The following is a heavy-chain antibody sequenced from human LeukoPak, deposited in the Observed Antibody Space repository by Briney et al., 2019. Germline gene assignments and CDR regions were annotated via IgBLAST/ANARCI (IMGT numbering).Heavy chain of an antibody. V-gene: IGHV3-48*03. CDR1: GFTFSSYE. Sequence: PGGSLRLSCAASGFTFSSYEMNWVRQAPGKGLEWVSYISSSGSTIYYADSVKGRFTISRDNAKNTLYLQMNSLRAEDTAVYYCARVEWEWELLQIGPGGLCYYWGQGTLVIVSS. CDR2: ISSSGSTI. D-gene: IGHD1-26*01. CDR3: ARVEWEWELLQIGPGGLCYY. J-gene: IGHJ4*02.